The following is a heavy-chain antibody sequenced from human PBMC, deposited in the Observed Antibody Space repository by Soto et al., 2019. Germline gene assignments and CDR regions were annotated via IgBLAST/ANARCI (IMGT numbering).Heavy chain of an antibody. J-gene: IGHJ4*02. CDR3: TRLAYYDFWCGYYGHAHFEH. D-gene: IGHD3-3*01. Sequence: GGSLRLSCTASGFTFGDYAMSWFRQAPGKGLEWVGFIRSKAYGGTTEYAASVKGRFTISRDDSKSIAYLQMNSLKTEDTAVYYCTRLAYYDFWCGYYGHAHFEHWGQGTLVTVFS. V-gene: IGHV3-49*03. CDR2: IRSKAYGGTT. CDR1: GFTFGDYA.